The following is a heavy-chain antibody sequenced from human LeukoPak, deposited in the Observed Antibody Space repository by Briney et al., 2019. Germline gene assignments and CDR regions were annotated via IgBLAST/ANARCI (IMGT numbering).Heavy chain of an antibody. D-gene: IGHD3-10*01. CDR3: AKVEGATWYGESEYYFDY. V-gene: IGHV3-23*01. Sequence: GGSLRLSCAASGFMFSSYAMSWVRQAPGKGLEWVSAISGSGDSTYYADSVKGRFTISRDNSENTLYPQMNSLRVEDTAIYYCAKVEGATWYGESEYYFDYWGQGTLVTVSS. J-gene: IGHJ4*02. CDR1: GFMFSSYA. CDR2: ISGSGDST.